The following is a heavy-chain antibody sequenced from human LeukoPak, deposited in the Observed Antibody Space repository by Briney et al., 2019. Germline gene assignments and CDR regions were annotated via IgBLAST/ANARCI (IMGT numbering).Heavy chain of an antibody. V-gene: IGHV4-59*08. CDR3: ARGNPIVVVVAARSRWFDP. CDR2: IYYSGST. CDR1: GGSISSYY. J-gene: IGHJ5*02. D-gene: IGHD2-15*01. Sequence: KASETLSLTCTVSGGSISSYYWSWIRQPPGRGLEGIGYIYYSGSTNYNPSLKSRVTISVDTSKNQFSPKLSSVTAADTAVYYCARGNPIVVVVAARSRWFDPWGQGTLVTVSS.